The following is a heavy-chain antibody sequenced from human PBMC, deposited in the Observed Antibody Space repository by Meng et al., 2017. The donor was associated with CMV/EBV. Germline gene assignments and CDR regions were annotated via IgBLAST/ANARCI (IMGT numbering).Heavy chain of an antibody. D-gene: IGHD1-26*01. V-gene: IGHV1-69*04. CDR1: GYTFTSYD. Sequence: SVKVSCKASGYTFTSYDINWVRQATGQGLEWMGRIIPILGIANYAQKFQGRVTITADKSTSTANMELSSLRSEDTAVYYCADYSGSYWGPHYGMDVWGQGTTVTVSS. J-gene: IGHJ6*02. CDR2: IIPILGIA. CDR3: ADYSGSYWGPHYGMDV.